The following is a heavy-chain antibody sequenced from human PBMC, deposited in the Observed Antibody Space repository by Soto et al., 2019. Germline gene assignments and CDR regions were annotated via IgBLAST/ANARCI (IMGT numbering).Heavy chain of an antibody. D-gene: IGHD3-22*01. CDR3: AREGDYYDSSGYYYVNPFDY. J-gene: IGHJ4*02. Sequence: ASVKVSCKASGGTFSSYAISWVRQAPGQGLEWMGGIIPIFGTANYAQKFQGRVTITADESTSTAYMELSSLRSEDTAVYYCAREGDYYDSSGYYYVNPFDYWGQGTLVTVSS. CDR2: IIPIFGTA. V-gene: IGHV1-69*13. CDR1: GGTFSSYA.